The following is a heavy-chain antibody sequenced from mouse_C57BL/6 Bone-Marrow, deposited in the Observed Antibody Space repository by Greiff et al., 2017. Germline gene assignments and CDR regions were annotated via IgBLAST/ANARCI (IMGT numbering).Heavy chain of an antibody. Sequence: QVQLQQSGAELVRPGASVTLSCKASGYTFTDYEMHWVKQTPVHGLEWIGAIDPETGGTAYNQKFKGKAILTADKSSSTAYMELRSLTSEDSAVYYCTRWNYDSLYAMDYWGQGTSVTVSS. CDR2: IDPETGGT. D-gene: IGHD2-4*01. V-gene: IGHV1-15*01. CDR3: TRWNYDSLYAMDY. CDR1: GYTFTDYE. J-gene: IGHJ4*01.